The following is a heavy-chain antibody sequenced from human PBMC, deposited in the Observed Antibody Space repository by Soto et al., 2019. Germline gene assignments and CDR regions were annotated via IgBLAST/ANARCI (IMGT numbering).Heavy chain of an antibody. CDR1: GDTISTGGYS. J-gene: IGHJ4*02. CDR3: ARGYGRNFDY. Sequence: TLSLTCGVSGDTISTGGYSWSWIRQPPGKALEWIGHTYHSGSTNYSPSLKSRVTISVDTSKNQFSLKLSSVTAADTAVYYCARGYGRNFDYWGQGTLVTVSS. CDR2: TYHSGST. V-gene: IGHV4-30-2*01. D-gene: IGHD5-18*01.